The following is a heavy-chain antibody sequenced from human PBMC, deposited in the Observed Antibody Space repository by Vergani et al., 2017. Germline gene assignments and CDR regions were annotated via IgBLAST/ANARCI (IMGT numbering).Heavy chain of an antibody. Sequence: TASGFTFSSYAMSWVRQAPGKGLEWVSAISGSGGSTYYAASVKGRFTISRDNSKNTLYLQMNSLRAEDTAVYYCAKRGYCSSTSCLIDYWGQGTLVTVSS. V-gene: IGHV3-23*01. CDR1: GFTFSSYA. CDR2: ISGSGGST. CDR3: AKRGYCSSTSCLIDY. D-gene: IGHD2-2*01. J-gene: IGHJ4*02.